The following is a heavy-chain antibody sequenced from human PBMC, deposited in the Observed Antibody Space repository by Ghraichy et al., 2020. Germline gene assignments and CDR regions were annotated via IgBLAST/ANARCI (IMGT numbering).Heavy chain of an antibody. D-gene: IGHD3-22*01. CDR2: IYYSGST. J-gene: IGHJ4*02. CDR3: ASDYYDSGGYSHFDY. CDR1: GGSISSSSYY. V-gene: IGHV4-39*01. Sequence: SETLSLTCTVSGGSISSSSYYWGWIRQPPGKGLEWIGSIYYSGSTYYNPSLKSRVTISVDTSKSQFSLKLSSVTAADTAVYYCASDYYDSGGYSHFDYWGQGTLVTVSS.